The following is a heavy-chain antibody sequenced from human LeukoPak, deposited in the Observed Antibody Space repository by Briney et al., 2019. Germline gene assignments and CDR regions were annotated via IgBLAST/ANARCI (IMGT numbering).Heavy chain of an antibody. Sequence: PSGTLSLTCSVSGDSNSFYYWSWIRQPPGKGLEWIGYIYYSGSTNYNPSLKSRVTISLDTSKNQFSLKLRSVTAADTAVYYCARPLSLGYCSGGSCYGRGAWFDRWGQGTLVTVSS. V-gene: IGHV4-59*12. CDR3: ARPLSLGYCSGGSCYGRGAWFDR. CDR2: IYYSGST. J-gene: IGHJ5*02. D-gene: IGHD2-15*01. CDR1: GDSNSFYY.